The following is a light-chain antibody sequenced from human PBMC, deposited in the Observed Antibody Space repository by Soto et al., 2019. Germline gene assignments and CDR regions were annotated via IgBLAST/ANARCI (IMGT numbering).Light chain of an antibody. V-gene: IGLV3-21*04. CDR3: QVWDSGSDHAV. Sequence: SYELTQPPSVSVAPGKTARITCGGNNIGSKSVHWYQQKPGQAPVLVIYYDSDRPSGIPERFSGSNSGNTATLTISGVEAGDEGDYYCQVWDSGSDHAVFGGGTQRTVL. CDR1: NIGSKS. CDR2: YDS. J-gene: IGLJ7*01.